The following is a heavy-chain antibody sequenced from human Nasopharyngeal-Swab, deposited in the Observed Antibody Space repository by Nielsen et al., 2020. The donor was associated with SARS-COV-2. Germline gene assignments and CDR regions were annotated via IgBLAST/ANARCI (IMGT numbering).Heavy chain of an antibody. CDR2: INPSGGST. V-gene: IGHV1-46*01. CDR1: GYTFTSYY. Sequence: ASVKVSCKASGYTFTSYYMHWVRQAPGQGLEWLGIINPSGGSTSYAQKFKVRVTMTMDTSTSTVYMELSSLRSEDTAVYYCARESVNDAFDIWGQGTMVTVSS. J-gene: IGHJ3*02. CDR3: ARESVNDAFDI.